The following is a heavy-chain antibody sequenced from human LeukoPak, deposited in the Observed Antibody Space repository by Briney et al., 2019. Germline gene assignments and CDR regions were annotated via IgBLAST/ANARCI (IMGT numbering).Heavy chain of an antibody. CDR2: ISYDGSNK. Sequence: GRSLRLSCAASGFTFSSYGMHWVRQAPGKGLEWVAVISYDGSNKYYADSVKGRFTISRDNSKNTLYLQMNSLRAEDTAVYYCAKDWWDTAMVFDYWGQGTLVTVSS. J-gene: IGHJ4*02. CDR1: GFTFSSYG. D-gene: IGHD5-18*01. CDR3: AKDWWDTAMVFDY. V-gene: IGHV3-30*18.